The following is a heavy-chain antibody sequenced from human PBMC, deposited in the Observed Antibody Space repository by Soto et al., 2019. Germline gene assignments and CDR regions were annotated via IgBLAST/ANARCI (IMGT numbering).Heavy chain of an antibody. D-gene: IGHD6-13*01. Sequence: PGGSLRLSCAASGFTFSSYAMHWVRQAPGKGLEWVAVISYDGSNKYYADSVKGRFTISRDNSKNTLYLQMNSLRAGDTAVYYCARARSSWYSYFDYWGQGTLVTVSS. J-gene: IGHJ4*02. CDR3: ARARSSWYSYFDY. V-gene: IGHV3-30-3*01. CDR2: ISYDGSNK. CDR1: GFTFSSYA.